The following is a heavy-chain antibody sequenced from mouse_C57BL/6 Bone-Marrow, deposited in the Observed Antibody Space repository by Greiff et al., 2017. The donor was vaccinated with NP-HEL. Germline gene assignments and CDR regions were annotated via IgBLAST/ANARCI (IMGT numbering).Heavy chain of an antibody. CDR3: VRQTGWYFDY. D-gene: IGHD4-1*01. CDR1: GFSFNTYA. CDR2: IRSKSNNYAT. V-gene: IGHV10-1*01. J-gene: IGHJ2*01. Sequence: GGGLVQPKGSLKLSCAASGFSFNTYAMNWVRQAPGKGLEWVARIRSKSNNYATYYADSVKDRFTISRDDSESMLYLQMNNLKTEDTAMYYCVRQTGWYFDYWGQGTTLTVSS.